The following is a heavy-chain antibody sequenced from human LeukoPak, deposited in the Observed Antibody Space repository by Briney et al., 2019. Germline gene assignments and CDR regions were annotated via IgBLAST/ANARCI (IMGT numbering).Heavy chain of an antibody. CDR3: ARDRAGCSGGSCYYYYYYYMDV. CDR1: GGSISSYY. D-gene: IGHD2-15*01. J-gene: IGHJ6*03. Sequence: PSETLSLTCTVSGGSISSYYWSWIRQPAGKGLEWIGRIYTSGSTNYNPSLQSRVTMSVDTSKNQFSLKLSSVTAADTAVYYCARDRAGCSGGSCYYYYYYYMDVWGKGTTVTISS. V-gene: IGHV4-4*07. CDR2: IYTSGST.